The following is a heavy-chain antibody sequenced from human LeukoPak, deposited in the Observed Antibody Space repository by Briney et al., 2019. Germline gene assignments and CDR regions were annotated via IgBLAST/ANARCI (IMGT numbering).Heavy chain of an antibody. V-gene: IGHV1-2*02. CDR3: AREGYFDWLLYDY. J-gene: IGHJ4*02. Sequence: ASVKVSCKASGYTFTGYYMHWVRQAPGQGLEWMGWINPNSGDTNYAQKFQGRVTMTRDTSISTAYMELSRLRSDDTAVYYCAREGYFDWLLYDYWGQGTLVTVSS. CDR2: INPNSGDT. D-gene: IGHD3-9*01. CDR1: GYTFTGYY.